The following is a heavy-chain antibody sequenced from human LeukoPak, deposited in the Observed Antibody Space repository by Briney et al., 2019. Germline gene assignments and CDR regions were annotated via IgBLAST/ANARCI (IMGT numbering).Heavy chain of an antibody. V-gene: IGHV1-2*02. Sequence: ASVKVSCKASGYTFTGYYMHWVRQDPGQGLEWMGWINPNSGGTNYAQKFQGRVTMTRDTSISTAYMELSRLRSDDTAVYYCARSLFMVAGPFDYWGQGTLVTVSS. CDR2: INPNSGGT. CDR3: ARSLFMVAGPFDY. CDR1: GYTFTGYY. J-gene: IGHJ4*02. D-gene: IGHD6-19*01.